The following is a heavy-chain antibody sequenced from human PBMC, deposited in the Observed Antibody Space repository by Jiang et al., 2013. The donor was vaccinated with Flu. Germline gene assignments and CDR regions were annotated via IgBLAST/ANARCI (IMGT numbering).Heavy chain of an antibody. Sequence: CAASGFTVSSNYMSWVRQAPGKGLEWVSVIYSGGSTYYADSVKGRFTISRDNSKNTLYLQMNSLRAEDTAVYYCARAPTYYDFWSGYYGDYFDYWGQGTLVTVSS. CDR2: IYSGGST. J-gene: IGHJ4*02. V-gene: IGHV3-66*01. D-gene: IGHD3-3*01. CDR1: GFTVSSNY. CDR3: ARAPTYYDFWSGYYGDYFDY.